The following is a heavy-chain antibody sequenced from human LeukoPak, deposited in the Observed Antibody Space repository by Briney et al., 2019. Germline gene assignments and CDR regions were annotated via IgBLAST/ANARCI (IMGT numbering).Heavy chain of an antibody. V-gene: IGHV3-7*01. J-gene: IGHJ6*02. CDR2: IKQDGSKE. CDR3: ARDENGYNYEDGMDV. CDR1: GFTFSSYA. D-gene: IGHD5-18*01. Sequence: GGSLRLSCAASGFTFSSYAMSWVRRAPGKGLEWVANIKQDGSKEYYVDSVKGRFTISRDNAKNSVYLQMNSLTVEDTAVYFCARDENGYNYEDGMDVWGQGATVSVS.